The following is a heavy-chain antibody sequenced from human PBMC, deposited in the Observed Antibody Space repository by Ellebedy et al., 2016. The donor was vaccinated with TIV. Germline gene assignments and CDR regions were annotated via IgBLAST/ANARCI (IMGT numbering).Heavy chain of an antibody. V-gene: IGHV4-59*01. D-gene: IGHD6-19*01. CDR3: ARVGANSGWYDNYYYGMDV. Sequence: SETLSLTCSVSGGSISSYYWSWIRQPPGKGLAWIGYIYYSGSTNYNPSLKSRFTISVDTSKNQFSLKLSSVTAADTAVYYCARVGANSGWYDNYYYGMDVWGQGTTVTVTS. CDR2: IYYSGST. J-gene: IGHJ6*02. CDR1: GGSISSYY.